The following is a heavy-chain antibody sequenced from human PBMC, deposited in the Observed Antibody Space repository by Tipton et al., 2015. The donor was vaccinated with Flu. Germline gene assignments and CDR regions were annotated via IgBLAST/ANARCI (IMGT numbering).Heavy chain of an antibody. Sequence: QLVQSGGGVVQPGRYLRLSCAASGFTFSSYAMHWVRRAPGKGLEWVAGIWCDGSNKYYADSVKGRFTISRDNSKNTLYLQMNSLRDEDTAVYYCARGYDILTDGGGYFDYWGQGTLVTVSS. CDR1: GFTFSSYA. D-gene: IGHD3-9*01. CDR3: ARGYDILTDGGGYFDY. V-gene: IGHV3-33*01. J-gene: IGHJ4*02. CDR2: IWCDGSNK.